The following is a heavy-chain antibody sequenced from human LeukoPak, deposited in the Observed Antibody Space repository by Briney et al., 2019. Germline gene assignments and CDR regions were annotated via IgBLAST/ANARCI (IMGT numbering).Heavy chain of an antibody. D-gene: IGHD3-22*01. Sequence: GRSLRLSCAASGFTFSSYAMHWVRQAPGKGLKWVAVISYDGSNKYYADSVKGRFTISRDNSKNTLYLQMNSLRAEDTAVYYCARVIVVVPRSYYYMDVWGKGTTVTVSS. CDR2: ISYDGSNK. V-gene: IGHV3-30*01. CDR3: ARVIVVVPRSYYYMDV. J-gene: IGHJ6*03. CDR1: GFTFSSYA.